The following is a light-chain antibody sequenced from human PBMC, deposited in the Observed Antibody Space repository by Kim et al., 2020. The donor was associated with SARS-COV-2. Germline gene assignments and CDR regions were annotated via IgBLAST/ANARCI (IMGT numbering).Light chain of an antibody. CDR1: SSNIGVGYA. J-gene: IGLJ2*01. Sequence: VNISCTGGSSNIGVGYAVHWYQQLPGTAPKLLIYGNSNRPSGVPDRSSGSKSGPSASLDITGLQAEDEADYYCQSYDSSLSDSVFGGGTQLTVL. V-gene: IGLV1-40*01. CDR2: GNS. CDR3: QSYDSSLSDSV.